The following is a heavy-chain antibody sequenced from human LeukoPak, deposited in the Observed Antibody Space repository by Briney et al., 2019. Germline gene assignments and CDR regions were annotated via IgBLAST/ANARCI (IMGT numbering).Heavy chain of an antibody. Sequence: SVKVSCKASGYTFTGYYMHWVRQAPGQGLEWMGGIIPIFGAANYAQKFQGRVTITADESTSTAYMELSSLRSEDTAVYYCARGPHGRIYDILTGFDYWGQGTLVTVSS. D-gene: IGHD3-9*01. CDR3: ARGPHGRIYDILTGFDY. CDR2: IIPIFGAA. CDR1: GYTFTGYY. V-gene: IGHV1-69*13. J-gene: IGHJ4*02.